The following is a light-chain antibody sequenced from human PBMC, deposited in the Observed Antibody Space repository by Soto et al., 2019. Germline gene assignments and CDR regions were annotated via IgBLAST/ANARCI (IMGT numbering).Light chain of an antibody. CDR3: QVWDSSTHVV. CDR2: RDY. J-gene: IGLJ2*01. Sequence: SYELTQPLSVSVALGQTARITCGGNNIGSKNVHWYQQKPGQAPVLVIYRDYNRPSGIPERFSGSNSVNKATLSISRAQAVDEADYYCQVWDSSTHVVFGGVTKLTVL. V-gene: IGLV3-9*01. CDR1: NIGSKN.